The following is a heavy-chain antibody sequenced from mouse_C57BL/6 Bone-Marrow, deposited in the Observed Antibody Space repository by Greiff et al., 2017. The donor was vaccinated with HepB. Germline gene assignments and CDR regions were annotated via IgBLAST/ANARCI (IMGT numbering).Heavy chain of an antibody. CDR1: GFSLTSYG. CDR3: ARSDYGSSYVYWYFDV. CDR2: IWSGGST. J-gene: IGHJ1*03. V-gene: IGHV2-2*01. Sequence: VHLVESGPGLVQPSQSLSITCTVSGFSLTSYGVHWVRQSPGKGLEWLGVIWSGGSTDYNAAFISRLSISKDNSKSQVFFKMNSLQADDTAIYYCARSDYGSSYVYWYFDVWGTGTTVTVSS. D-gene: IGHD1-1*01.